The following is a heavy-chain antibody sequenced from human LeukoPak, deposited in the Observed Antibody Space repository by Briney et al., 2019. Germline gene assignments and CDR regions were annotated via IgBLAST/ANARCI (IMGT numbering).Heavy chain of an antibody. D-gene: IGHD6-19*01. V-gene: IGHV4-59*01. CDR3: ARDPIGSGGTIDY. Sequence: SETLSLTCTVSGGSLSGYYWSWIRQPPGKGLEWIGYIYYSGRTNYNPSLKSRVTISVDTSKNQFSLKLSSVTAADTAIYFCARDPIGSGGTIDYWGQGTLVTVSS. J-gene: IGHJ4*02. CDR2: IYYSGRT. CDR1: GGSLSGYY.